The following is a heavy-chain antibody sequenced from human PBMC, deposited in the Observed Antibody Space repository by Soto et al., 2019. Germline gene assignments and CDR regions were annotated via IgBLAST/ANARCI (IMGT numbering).Heavy chain of an antibody. CDR3: ARVWGGGGHYYYGMDV. CDR1: GGTFSSYA. D-gene: IGHD3-16*01. J-gene: IGHJ6*02. Sequence: QVQLVQSGAEVKKPGSSVKVSCKASGGTFSSYAISWVRQAPGQGLEWMGGIIPIFGTANYAQKFQGRVTITADESTSTANMELSSLRSEDTAGYYCARVWGGGGHYYYGMDVWGQGTTVTVSS. V-gene: IGHV1-69*01. CDR2: IIPIFGTA.